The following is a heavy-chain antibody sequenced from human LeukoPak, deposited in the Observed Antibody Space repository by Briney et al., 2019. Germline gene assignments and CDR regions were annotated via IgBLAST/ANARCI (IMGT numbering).Heavy chain of an antibody. CDR3: ARDQDWSFDS. D-gene: IGHD1-1*01. CDR1: GFTFSSYA. Sequence: GGSLRLSCAASGFTFSSYAMNWVRQAPGKGLEWVSAISGSGGSTYYADSVKGRFTISRDNSKNTLYLQMNSLRVEDTGVYYCARDQDWSFDSWGQGTLVTVSS. J-gene: IGHJ4*02. CDR2: ISGSGGST. V-gene: IGHV3-23*01.